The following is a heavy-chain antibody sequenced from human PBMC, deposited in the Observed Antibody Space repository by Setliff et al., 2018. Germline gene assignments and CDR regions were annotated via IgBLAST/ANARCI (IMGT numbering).Heavy chain of an antibody. J-gene: IGHJ1*01. CDR2: ISYSGIT. D-gene: IGHD1-1*01. CDR1: GASVSSHY. V-gene: IGHV4-59*02. CDR3: VREGYSEYFQD. Sequence: LSLTCNVSGASVSSHYWAWIRQPPGKGLEWIGFISYSGITTYNVSLKSRVSISVDTSKNQLSLTLSSVTAADTAVYYCVREGYSEYFQDWG.